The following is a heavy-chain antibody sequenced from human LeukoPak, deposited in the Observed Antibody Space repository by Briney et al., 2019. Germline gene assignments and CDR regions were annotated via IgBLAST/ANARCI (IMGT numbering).Heavy chain of an antibody. CDR2: IYPTDSDT. J-gene: IGHJ4*02. CDR3: ARLGDYFDY. Sequence: GESLKISCKGSGYSFTSYWIAWVRQMPGKGLEWMGIIYPTDSDTKYSPSFQGQVTISADKSITTAYLQWTSLQASDTAMYYCARLGDYFDYWGQGTPVTVSS. D-gene: IGHD3-10*01. CDR1: GYSFTSYW. V-gene: IGHV5-51*01.